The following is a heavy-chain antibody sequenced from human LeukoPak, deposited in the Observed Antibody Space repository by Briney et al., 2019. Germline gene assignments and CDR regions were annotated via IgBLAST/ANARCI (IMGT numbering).Heavy chain of an antibody. V-gene: IGHV3-30*03. Sequence: GGSLRLSCAASGFTFSSYGMHWVRQAPGKGLEWVAVISYDGSNKYYADSVKGRFTISRDNSKNTLYLQMNSLRAEDTAVYYCARGTLRSGSYYRNWGQGTLVTVSS. D-gene: IGHD1-26*01. CDR2: ISYDGSNK. CDR3: ARGTLRSGSYYRN. CDR1: GFTFSSYG. J-gene: IGHJ4*02.